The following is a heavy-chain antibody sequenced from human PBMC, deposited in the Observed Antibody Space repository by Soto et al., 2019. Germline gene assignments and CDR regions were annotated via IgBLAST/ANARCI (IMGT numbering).Heavy chain of an antibody. CDR1: GFTVSSHI. V-gene: IGHV3-23*01. CDR3: APHVSCSGGSCQYDAFAI. D-gene: IGHD2-15*01. Sequence: EVQVLESGGGLVQPGGSLRLSCEGSGFTVSSHIMTWIRQAPGKGPEWVSTITTAGGTYYADSVKGRFAMSRDTSDNTLYLQMSSLGAEDAAAYYCAPHVSCSGGSCQYDAFAIRGQGTRVTVSS. CDR2: ITTAGGT. J-gene: IGHJ3*02.